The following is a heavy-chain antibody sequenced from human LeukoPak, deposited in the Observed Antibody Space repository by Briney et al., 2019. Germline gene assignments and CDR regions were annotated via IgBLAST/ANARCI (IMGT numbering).Heavy chain of an antibody. V-gene: IGHV4-39*01. CDR1: SGSISSSSYF. Sequence: NSSETLSLTCTVSSGSISSSSYFWGWIRQPPGKGLAWIGSIYYSGSTYFNPSLGSRVTISVDTSRNQFSLKLSSVTAADTAVYYCARLAVAGTVIDYWGQGTLVTVSS. D-gene: IGHD6-19*01. J-gene: IGHJ4*02. CDR3: ARLAVAGTVIDY. CDR2: IYYSGST.